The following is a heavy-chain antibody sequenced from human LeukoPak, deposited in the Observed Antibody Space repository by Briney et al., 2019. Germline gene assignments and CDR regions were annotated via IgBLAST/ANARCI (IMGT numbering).Heavy chain of an antibody. CDR3: ARNADPSGKYPDY. CDR1: GFTFSSYT. V-gene: IGHV3-21*01. D-gene: IGHD1-26*01. Sequence: GGSLRLSCAASGFTFSSYTMNWVRQAPGMGLEWVSSITSSSTYIYYADSLKGRFTISRDNAKNSLYPQMNSLRAEDTALYYCARNADPSGKYPDYWGQGTLVTVSS. CDR2: ITSSSTYI. J-gene: IGHJ4*02.